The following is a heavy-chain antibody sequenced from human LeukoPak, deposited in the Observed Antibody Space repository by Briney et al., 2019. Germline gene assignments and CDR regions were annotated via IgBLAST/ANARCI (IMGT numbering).Heavy chain of an antibody. J-gene: IGHJ4*02. CDR2: IRYDGSNK. D-gene: IGHD2-15*01. CDR1: GFTFSSYG. CDR3: AKSCSGGSCYTDY. Sequence: GGSLRLSCAASGFTFSSYGMHWVRQAPGKGLEWVAFIRYDGSNKNYADSVKGRFTISRDNSKNALYLQMNSLRAEDTAVYYCAKSCSGGSCYTDYWGQGILVTVSS. V-gene: IGHV3-30*02.